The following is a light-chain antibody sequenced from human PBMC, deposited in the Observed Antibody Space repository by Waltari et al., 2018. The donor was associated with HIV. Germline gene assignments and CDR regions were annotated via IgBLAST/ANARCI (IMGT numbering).Light chain of an antibody. CDR3: MQALQTPYT. CDR1: QSLLHSSGFHY. CDR2: VTS. J-gene: IGKJ2*01. Sequence: QSPLSLTVTPGEPATISCKSSQSLLHSSGFHYLDWYVRRPGQSPQLLIYVTSNRACGVPDRITASGSGTEFTLTISNVEAEDVGLYFCMQALQTPYTFGQGTKLEL. V-gene: IGKV2-28*01.